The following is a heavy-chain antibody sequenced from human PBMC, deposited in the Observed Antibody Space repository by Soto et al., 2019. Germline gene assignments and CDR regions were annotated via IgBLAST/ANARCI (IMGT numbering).Heavy chain of an antibody. CDR2: INSDGSVA. D-gene: IGHD2-15*01. CDR1: GFTFSNYW. CDR3: ARGECVGGSCYSLAGSFYYYMDA. V-gene: IGHV3-74*02. Sequence: EVQLVESGGGLVQPGGSLRLSCAASGFTFSNYWMYWVRQAPGKGLEWVSRINSDGSVASYADSVKGRLTISRDNVKNTLYLQMDSLRAEGTAVYYCARGECVGGSCYSLAGSFYYYMDAWGNGTTVTVFS. J-gene: IGHJ6*03.